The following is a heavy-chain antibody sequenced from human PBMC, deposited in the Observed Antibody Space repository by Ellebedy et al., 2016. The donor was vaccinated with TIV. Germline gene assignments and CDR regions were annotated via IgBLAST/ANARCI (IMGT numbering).Heavy chain of an antibody. CDR1: GFTFDDYG. CDR3: ARGPSHYDILTGSYY. CDR2: ISGSGGST. D-gene: IGHD3-9*01. Sequence: GGSLRLXXAASGFTFDDYGMSWVRQAPGKGLEWVSAISGSGGSTYYADSVKGRFTISRDNAKNTLYLQMNSLRAEDTAVYYCARGPSHYDILTGSYYWGQGTLVTVSS. J-gene: IGHJ4*02. V-gene: IGHV3-20*03.